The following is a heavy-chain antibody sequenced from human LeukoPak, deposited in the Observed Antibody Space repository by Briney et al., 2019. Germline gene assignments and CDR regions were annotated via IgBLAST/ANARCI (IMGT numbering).Heavy chain of an antibody. CDR1: GFTFSSHA. CDR2: SSSTSNYK. D-gene: IGHD3-10*01. CDR3: ARTGGRFGAFTWYSDL. J-gene: IGHJ2*01. Sequence: GSLRLSCAASGFTFSSHAMNWVRQAPGKGLEWVSSSSSTSNYKYYGDSVKGRFTISRDNAKNSLYLQLNSLRVEDTAVYYCARTGGRFGAFTWYSDLWGRGTLVTVSS. V-gene: IGHV3-21*01.